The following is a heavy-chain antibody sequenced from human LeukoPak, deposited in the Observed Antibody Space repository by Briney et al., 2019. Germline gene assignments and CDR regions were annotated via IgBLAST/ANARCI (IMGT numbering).Heavy chain of an antibody. CDR2: ISGSGGDT. CDR1: GFPFSTYA. Sequence: GGSLRLSCAASGFPFSTYAMSWVRQAPGKGLEWVSVISGSGGDTYYADSVKGRFTISRDNSKNTLYLQMSSLRAEDTAVYYCARDGRSRGRYYYGMDVWGQGTTVTVSS. CDR3: ARDGRSRGRYYYGMDV. D-gene: IGHD2-15*01. J-gene: IGHJ6*02. V-gene: IGHV3-23*01.